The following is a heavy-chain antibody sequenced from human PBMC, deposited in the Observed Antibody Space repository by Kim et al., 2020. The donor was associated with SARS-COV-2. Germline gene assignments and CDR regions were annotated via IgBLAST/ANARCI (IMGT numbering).Heavy chain of an antibody. D-gene: IGHD4-17*01. V-gene: IGHV4-61*01. CDR1: GGSVSSGSYY. J-gene: IGHJ5*02. Sequence: SETLSLTCTVSGGSVSSGSYYWSWIRQPPGKGLEWIGYIYYSGSTNYNPSLKSRVTISVDTSKNQFSLKLSSVTAADTAVYYCAISSGYGDPPDWFDPWGQGTLVTVSS. CDR2: IYYSGST. CDR3: AISSGYGDPPDWFDP.